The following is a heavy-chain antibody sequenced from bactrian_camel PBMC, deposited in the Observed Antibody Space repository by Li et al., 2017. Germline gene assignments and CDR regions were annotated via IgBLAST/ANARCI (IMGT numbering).Heavy chain of an antibody. CDR2: SVSGGVT. V-gene: IGHV3S53*01. D-gene: IGHD4*01. J-gene: IGHJ6*01. CDR1: GFGVSSRC. CDR3: TADPWGWAQDRPCKGLGDFGDFGY. Sequence: HVQLVESGGGSVQAGGSLALSCVVSGFGVSSRCMAWFRQAPGKEREGVATSVSGGVTNYTDSVKGRFTISRDNAENTLYLQMNNLTLDDTSTYFCTADPWGWAQDRPCKGLGDFGDFGYWGQGTQVTV.